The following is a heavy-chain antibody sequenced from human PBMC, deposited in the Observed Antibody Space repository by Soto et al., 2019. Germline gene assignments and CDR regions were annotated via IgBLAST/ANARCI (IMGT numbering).Heavy chain of an antibody. CDR3: AKEYFDSSGPFDY. Sequence: EGSLRLSCAASGFSFSNYAMSWVRQAPGKGLEWVSGISGSGGSTYFADSVKGRFGISRDNSRNTVYLQVNRLRAEDTAVYYCAKEYFDSSGPFDYWGRGTLVTVSS. CDR2: ISGSGGST. J-gene: IGHJ4*02. D-gene: IGHD3-22*01. V-gene: IGHV3-23*01. CDR1: GFSFSNYA.